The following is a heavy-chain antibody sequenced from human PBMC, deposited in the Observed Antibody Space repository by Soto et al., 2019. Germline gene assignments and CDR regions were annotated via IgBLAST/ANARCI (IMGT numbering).Heavy chain of an antibody. J-gene: IGHJ4*02. CDR3: ARFANYYDSSGYPV. D-gene: IGHD3-22*01. CDR2: IYYSGST. Sequence: PSETLSLTCTVSGGSVSSGIYYWSWIRQPPGKGLEWIGYIYYSGSTNYNPSLKSRVTISVDTSKNQFSLKLSSVTAADTAVYYCARFANYYDSSGYPVWGQGTLVTVSS. V-gene: IGHV4-61*01. CDR1: GGSVSSGIYY.